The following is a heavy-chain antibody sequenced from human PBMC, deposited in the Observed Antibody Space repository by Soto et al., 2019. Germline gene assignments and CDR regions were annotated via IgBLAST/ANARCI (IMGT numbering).Heavy chain of an antibody. D-gene: IGHD4-4*01. V-gene: IGHV1-18*01. Sequence: GASVKVSCKASGYTFTSYGISWVRQAPGQGLEWMGWISAYNGNTNYAQKLQGRVTMTTDTSTSTAYMELRSLRSDDTAVYYCAREMHDYSNYGSYYYYGMDVWGQGTTVTVSS. CDR2: ISAYNGNT. CDR3: AREMHDYSNYGSYYYYGMDV. J-gene: IGHJ6*02. CDR1: GYTFTSYG.